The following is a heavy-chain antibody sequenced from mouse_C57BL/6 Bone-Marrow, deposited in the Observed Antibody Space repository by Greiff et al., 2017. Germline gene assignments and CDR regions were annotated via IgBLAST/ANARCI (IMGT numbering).Heavy chain of an antibody. D-gene: IGHD1-1*01. CDR1: GYSFTDYN. CDR2: INPNYGTT. Sequence: VQLKQSGPELVKPGASVKISCKASGYSFTDYNMNWVKQSNGKSLEWIGVINPNYGTTSYNQKFKGKATLTVDQSSSTAYMQLNSLTSEDSAVYYCAREGVLLRYAWFAYWGQGTLVTVSA. V-gene: IGHV1-39*01. CDR3: AREGVLLRYAWFAY. J-gene: IGHJ3*01.